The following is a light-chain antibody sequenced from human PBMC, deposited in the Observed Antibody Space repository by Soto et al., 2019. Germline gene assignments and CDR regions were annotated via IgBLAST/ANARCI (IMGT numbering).Light chain of an antibody. J-gene: IGKJ1*01. CDR2: DAS. CDR3: QQYGGSPRT. V-gene: IGKV3-11*01. Sequence: EIVLTQSPATLSLSPGERATLSCRASQSVSSYLAWYQQKPGQAPRLLIYDASTRATGTPARFSGSGSGTKFTLTISRLEPEDFAVYYCQQYGGSPRTFGQGTKVDIK. CDR1: QSVSSY.